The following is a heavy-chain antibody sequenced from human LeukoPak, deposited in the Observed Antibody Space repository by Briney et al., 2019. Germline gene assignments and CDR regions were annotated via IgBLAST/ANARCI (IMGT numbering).Heavy chain of an antibody. CDR2: IYSGGST. V-gene: IGHV3-53*01. D-gene: IGHD3-16*01. CDR1: GFTVSSNY. J-gene: IGHJ4*02. Sequence: GGSLRLSCAASGFTVSSNYMSWVRQAPGKGLEWDSVIYSGGSTYYADSVKGRFTISRDNSKNTLYLQMNSLRAEDTAVYYCARVGVTFGGVILYYFDYWGQGTLVTVSS. CDR3: ARVGVTFGGVILYYFDY.